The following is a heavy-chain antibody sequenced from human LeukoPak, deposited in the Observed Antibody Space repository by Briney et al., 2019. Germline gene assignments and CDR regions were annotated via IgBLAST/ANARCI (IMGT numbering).Heavy chain of an antibody. J-gene: IGHJ5*02. CDR3: PRDNSVGDYAWWFDL. Sequence: ASVKISCKASGYSFINHYMHWVRQAPGQGREWLGFISPSGDRTWYAQKFQGKVTMTRDRSTSTHYMELSSLRSEDTAVYYCPRDNSVGDYAWWFDLWGQGTLVTVSS. CDR1: GYSFINHY. V-gene: IGHV1-46*01. D-gene: IGHD1-26*01. CDR2: ISPSGDRT.